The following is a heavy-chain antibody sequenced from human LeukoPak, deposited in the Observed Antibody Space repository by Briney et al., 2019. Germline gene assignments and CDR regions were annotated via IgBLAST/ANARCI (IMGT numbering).Heavy chain of an antibody. V-gene: IGHV3-33*01. CDR2: IWYDGSNK. Sequence: PGGSLRLSCAASGFTFSSYGMHWVRQAPGKGLEWVAVIWYDGSNKYYADSVKGRFTISRDNSKNTLYLQMNSLRAEDTAVYYCARDLEGYGDYGIESLYYYYGMDVWGQGTTVTVSS. CDR3: ARDLEGYGDYGIESLYYYYGMDV. J-gene: IGHJ6*02. CDR1: GFTFSSYG. D-gene: IGHD4-17*01.